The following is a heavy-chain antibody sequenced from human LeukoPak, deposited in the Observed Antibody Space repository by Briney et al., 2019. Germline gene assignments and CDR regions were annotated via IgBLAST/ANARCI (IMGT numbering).Heavy chain of an antibody. Sequence: GESLKISCKASGYSFTSYWIGWVRRMPGKGLEWMGIIYPGDSDTRYSPSFQGQVTISADKSISTAYLQWSSLKASDTAMYYCARHPKNQALAVAHWGQGTLVTVSS. CDR1: GYSFTSYW. CDR3: ARHPKNQALAVAH. CDR2: IYPGDSDT. V-gene: IGHV5-51*01. D-gene: IGHD6-19*01. J-gene: IGHJ4*02.